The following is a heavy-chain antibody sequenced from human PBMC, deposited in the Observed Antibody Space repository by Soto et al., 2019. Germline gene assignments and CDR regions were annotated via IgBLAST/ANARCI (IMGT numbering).Heavy chain of an antibody. V-gene: IGHV4-34*01. Sequence: PSETLSLTCAVYGGSFSGYYWSWIRQPPGKGLEWIGEINHSGSTNYNPSLKSRVTISVDTSKNQFSLKLSSVTAADTAVYYCATSPTASRLWFGDYNWFDPWGQGTLVTVSS. CDR3: ATSPTASRLWFGDYNWFDP. J-gene: IGHJ5*02. CDR2: INHSGST. D-gene: IGHD3-10*01. CDR1: GGSFSGYY.